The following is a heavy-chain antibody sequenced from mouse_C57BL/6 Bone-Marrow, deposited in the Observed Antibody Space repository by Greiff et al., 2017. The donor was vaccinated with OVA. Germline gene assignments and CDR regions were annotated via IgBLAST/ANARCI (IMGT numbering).Heavy chain of an antibody. CDR1: GYTFTSYW. J-gene: IGHJ3*01. D-gene: IGHD1-1*01. CDR3: AIPLLRFLFAY. V-gene: IGHV1-74*01. Sequence: VQLQQPGAELVKPGASVKVSCKASGYTFTSYWMHWVKQRPGQGLEWIGRIHPSDSDTNYNQKVKGKATLTVDKSSSTAYMQLSSLTSEDSAVYYCAIPLLRFLFAYWGQGTLVTVSA. CDR2: IHPSDSDT.